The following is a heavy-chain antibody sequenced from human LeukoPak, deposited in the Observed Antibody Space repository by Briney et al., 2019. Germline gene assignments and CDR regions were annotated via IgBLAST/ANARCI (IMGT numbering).Heavy chain of an antibody. D-gene: IGHD6-13*01. CDR2: IHYSGST. Sequence: SETLSLTCTVSGGSISGGGYYWSWIRQHPGKGLEWIGYIHYSGSTDYNSSLKSRVTISVDTSKNHFSLKLSSVTAADTAVYYCARGIGSSSWLAYWGQGTLVTVST. V-gene: IGHV4-31*03. CDR1: GGSISGGGYY. CDR3: ARGIGSSSWLAY. J-gene: IGHJ4*02.